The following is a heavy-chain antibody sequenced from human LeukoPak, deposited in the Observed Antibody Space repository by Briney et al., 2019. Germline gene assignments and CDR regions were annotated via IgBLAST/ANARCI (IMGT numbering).Heavy chain of an antibody. Sequence: ASVKVSCKASGYTFTSYDINWVRQATGQGLEWTGWMNPNSGNTGYAQKFQGRVTMTRNTSISTAYMELSSLRSEDTAVYYCARGPHSYYYDSSGYYLWGQGTLVTVSS. CDR3: ARGPHSYYYDSSGYYL. CDR2: MNPNSGNT. CDR1: GYTFTSYD. D-gene: IGHD3-22*01. J-gene: IGHJ4*02. V-gene: IGHV1-8*01.